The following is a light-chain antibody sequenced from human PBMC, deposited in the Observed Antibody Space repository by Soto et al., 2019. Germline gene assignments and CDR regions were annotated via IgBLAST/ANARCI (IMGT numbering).Light chain of an antibody. J-gene: IGKJ5*01. CDR1: QTVIHNH. CDR2: GAS. V-gene: IGKV3-20*01. Sequence: EIVLTQSPDTLSLSPGERATLSCRASQTVIHNHLAWHQQKPGQTPRLLVYGASSRATGIPDRFSGSWSGPDFTPTISSLEPEAFAVYYCQQHGTSQITFGQGTRLLSK. CDR3: QQHGTSQIT.